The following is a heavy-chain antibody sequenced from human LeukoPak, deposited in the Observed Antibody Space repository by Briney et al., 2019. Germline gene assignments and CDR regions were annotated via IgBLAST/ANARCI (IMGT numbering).Heavy chain of an antibody. CDR3: ARHVPYYYDSSGLDY. V-gene: IGHV4-39*01. CDR1: GGSISSSSYY. D-gene: IGHD3-22*01. Sequence: SETLSLTCTVSGGSISSSSYYWGWIRQPPGKGLEWIGSIYYSGSTYYNPSLKSRVTISVDTSKNQFSLKLSSVTAADTAVYYCARHVPYYYDSSGLDYWGQGTLVTVSS. CDR2: IYYSGST. J-gene: IGHJ4*02.